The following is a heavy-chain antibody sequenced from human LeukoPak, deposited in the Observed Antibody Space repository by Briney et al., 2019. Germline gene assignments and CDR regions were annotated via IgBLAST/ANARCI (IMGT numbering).Heavy chain of an antibody. CDR3: ARDHRVVVAANFAY. J-gene: IGHJ4*02. CDR2: ISYDGSNK. V-gene: IGHV3-30*04. Sequence: PGRSLRLSCAASGFTFSSYAMHWVRQAPGKGLEWVAVISYDGSNKYYADSVKGRFTISRDNSKNALYLQMNSLRAEDTAVYYCARDHRVVVAANFAYWGQGTLVTVSS. D-gene: IGHD2-15*01. CDR1: GFTFSSYA.